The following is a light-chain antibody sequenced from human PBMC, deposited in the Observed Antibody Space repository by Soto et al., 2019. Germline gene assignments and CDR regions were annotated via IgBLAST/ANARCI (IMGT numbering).Light chain of an antibody. CDR2: EVT. Sequence: QSVLTQPASVSGSPGQSITISCTGSSSDVGAYNFVSWYQHHPGRAPKLILYEVTTRPSGVSSRFSGSKSGNTASLTISGLQAEDEADYYCSSYSITTSLYVFGTGTKVTVL. CDR1: SSDVGAYNF. J-gene: IGLJ1*01. CDR3: SSYSITTSLYV. V-gene: IGLV2-14*01.